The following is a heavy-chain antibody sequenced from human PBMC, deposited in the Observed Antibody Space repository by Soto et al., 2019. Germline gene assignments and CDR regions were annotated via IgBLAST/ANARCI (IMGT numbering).Heavy chain of an antibody. CDR2: INPNTGGT. J-gene: IGHJ3*01. CDR1: GYTFIGYY. Sequence: QVQLVQSGAEVKKTGDSVKVSCKASGYTFIGYYLHWVRQAPGQGLEWMGWINPNTGGTNLALKFQGRVTMTRATSIRTAYMELTWLRSDDTAVYYCAKGSYYDVLTGYSKNAVDVWGQGTMVSVSS. CDR3: AKGSYYDVLTGYSKNAVDV. D-gene: IGHD3-9*01. V-gene: IGHV1-2*02.